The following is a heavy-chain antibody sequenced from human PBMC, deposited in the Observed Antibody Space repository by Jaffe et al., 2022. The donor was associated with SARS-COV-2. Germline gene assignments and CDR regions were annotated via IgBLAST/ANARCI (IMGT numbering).Heavy chain of an antibody. J-gene: IGHJ3*02. D-gene: IGHD3-22*01. Sequence: EVQLVESGGGLVQPGRSLRLSCAASGFTFDDYAMHWVRQAPGKGLEWVSGISWNSGSIGYADSVKGRFTISRDNAKNSLYLQMNSLRAEDTALYYCAKPRYDSSGYADAFDIWGQGTMVTVSS. V-gene: IGHV3-9*01. CDR1: GFTFDDYA. CDR3: AKPRYDSSGYADAFDI. CDR2: ISWNSGSI.